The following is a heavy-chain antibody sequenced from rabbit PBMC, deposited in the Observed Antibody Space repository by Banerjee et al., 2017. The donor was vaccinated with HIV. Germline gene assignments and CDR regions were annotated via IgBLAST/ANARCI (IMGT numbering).Heavy chain of an antibody. Sequence: QSLEESGGDLVKPGASLTLTCTASGFSFSSYYFMCWVRQAPGKGLEWIACIDVSSSGSTYYASWAKGRFTISRTSSTTVALQMTSLTAADTATYFCARDPAGREDFNLWGPGTLVTVS. CDR3: ARDPAGREDFNL. V-gene: IGHV1S40*01. D-gene: IGHD4-2*01. CDR1: GFSFSSYYF. J-gene: IGHJ4*01. CDR2: IDVSSSGST.